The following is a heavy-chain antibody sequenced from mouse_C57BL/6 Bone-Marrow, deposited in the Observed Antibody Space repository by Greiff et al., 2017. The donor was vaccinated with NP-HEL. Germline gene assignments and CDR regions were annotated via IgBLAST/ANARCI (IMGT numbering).Heavy chain of an antibody. CDR2: IDPNSGGT. Sequence: QVHVKQPGAELVKPGASVKLSCKASGYTFTSYWMHWVKQRPGRGLEWIGRIDPNSGGTKYNEKFKSKATLTVDKPSSTAYMQLSSLTSEDSAVYYCARDYGSSYVAWFAYWGQGTLVTVSA. D-gene: IGHD1-1*01. V-gene: IGHV1-72*01. CDR3: ARDYGSSYVAWFAY. CDR1: GYTFTSYW. J-gene: IGHJ3*01.